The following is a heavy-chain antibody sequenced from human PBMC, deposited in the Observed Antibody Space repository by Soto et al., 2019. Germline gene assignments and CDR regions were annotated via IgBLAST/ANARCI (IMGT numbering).Heavy chain of an antibody. CDR1: GYSFTSYW. Sequence: PGESLKISCKGSGYSFTSYWIGWVRQMPGKGLEWMGIIYPGDSDTRYSPSFQGQVTISADKSISTAYLQWSSLKASDTAMYYCARAVYGSGSYYPYYYYYMEVWGKGTTVSV. CDR3: ARAVYGSGSYYPYYYYYMEV. J-gene: IGHJ6*03. V-gene: IGHV5-51*01. CDR2: IYPGDSDT. D-gene: IGHD3-10*01.